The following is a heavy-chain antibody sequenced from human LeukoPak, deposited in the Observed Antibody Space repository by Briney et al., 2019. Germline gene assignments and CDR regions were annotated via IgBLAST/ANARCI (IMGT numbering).Heavy chain of an antibody. CDR3: ARDKPDAAGSSAWYWAA. Sequence: GGSLGLSCAASGFTVGTNYMSWVRQAPGKGPEWVSIIYSGGNTHYVDSVKGRFTISRDNGRLFLQMNSLRVEDTAIYYCARDKPDAAGSSAWYWAAWGQGTLVIVSS. V-gene: IGHV3-66*01. CDR2: IYSGGNT. J-gene: IGHJ5*02. D-gene: IGHD2-8*02. CDR1: GFTVGTNY.